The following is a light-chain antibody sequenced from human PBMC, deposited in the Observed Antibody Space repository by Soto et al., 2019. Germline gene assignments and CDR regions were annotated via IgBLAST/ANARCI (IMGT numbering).Light chain of an antibody. J-gene: IGKJ3*01. CDR1: QSVSTNY. CDR3: QHYSSSPPELT. V-gene: IGKV3-20*01. CDR2: GAS. Sequence: EIVLTQSPATLSLSPGERATLSCRASQSVSTNYLAWYQQRPGQAPRLLIFGASYRATGIPDRFSGSGSGTDFTFTISRLEPEDFAVYYCQHYSSSPPELTFGPGTKVDSK.